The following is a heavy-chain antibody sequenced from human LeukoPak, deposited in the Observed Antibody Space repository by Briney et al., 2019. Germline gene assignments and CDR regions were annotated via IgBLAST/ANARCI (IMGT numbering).Heavy chain of an antibody. J-gene: IGHJ6*03. CDR3: AKQPYNYYYLDV. D-gene: IGHD2-21*01. Sequence: GWAPRLSCASSGLTFHDYTMTWVREAPGKGLERVSTIVGDSSKTYYADSVKGRFTISRDNSNYMLFLHMNNLRAEDTAIYYFAKQPYNYYYLDVWGKGTTVTVSS. CDR1: GLTFHDYT. CDR2: IVGDSSKT. V-gene: IGHV3-23*01.